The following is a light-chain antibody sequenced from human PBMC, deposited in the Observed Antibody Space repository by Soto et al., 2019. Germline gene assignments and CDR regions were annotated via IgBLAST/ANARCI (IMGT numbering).Light chain of an antibody. CDR2: AAS. CDR3: QQSHSIPLT. CDR1: RSVSNY. V-gene: IGKV1-39*01. J-gene: IGKJ1*01. Sequence: DIPMTQSPSSLSASVGDRVTITCRASRSVSNYLNWYQQKPGKAPKLLIYAASSLQSGVPSRFSGSGSGTDFTLTIRSLQPEDFATYYCQQSHSIPLTCGQGTKVEIK.